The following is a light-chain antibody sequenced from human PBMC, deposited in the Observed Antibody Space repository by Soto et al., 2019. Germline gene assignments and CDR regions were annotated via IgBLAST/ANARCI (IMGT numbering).Light chain of an antibody. V-gene: IGKV3-11*01. CDR1: QNVANY. Sequence: EIVLTQSPATLSLSPGERATLSCRASQNVANYLDWYQQKPGQAPRLLIYESSNRATGIAARFSGSGSGTDFTLTISSLEPEDFAVYYCQHYLTWPLTFGGGTRVEI. CDR2: ESS. J-gene: IGKJ4*01. CDR3: QHYLTWPLT.